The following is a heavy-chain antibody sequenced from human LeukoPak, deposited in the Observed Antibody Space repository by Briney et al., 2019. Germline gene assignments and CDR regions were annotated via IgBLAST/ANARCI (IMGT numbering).Heavy chain of an antibody. Sequence: SETLSLTCTVSGGSISSSAYHWGWIRQPPGKGLEWIGSIHYSGSTYYNPSLKSRVTISVRTSKNQFSLKLSSVTAADTAVYYCARVHYYDSSGFDYWGQGTLVTVSS. J-gene: IGHJ4*02. CDR2: IHYSGST. V-gene: IGHV4-39*01. D-gene: IGHD3-22*01. CDR3: ARVHYYDSSGFDY. CDR1: GGSISSSAYH.